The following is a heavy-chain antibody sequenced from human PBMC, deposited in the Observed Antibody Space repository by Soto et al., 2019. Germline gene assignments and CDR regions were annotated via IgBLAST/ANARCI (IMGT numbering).Heavy chain of an antibody. J-gene: IGHJ1*01. CDR2: IFYTGIS. D-gene: IGHD3-22*01. CDR1: GASITSHY. Sequence: SETLSLTCTVSGASITSHYWIWIRQPPGRGLEWIGYIFYTGISNYNPSLKSRVTISVDTSKSQFSLNLTSVTAADTAVYYCVRLSGSGYRTLGYWGQGILVTVSS. V-gene: IGHV4-59*08. CDR3: VRLSGSGYRTLGY.